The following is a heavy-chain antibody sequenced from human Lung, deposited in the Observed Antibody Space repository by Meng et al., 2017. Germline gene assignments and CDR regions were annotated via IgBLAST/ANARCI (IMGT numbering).Heavy chain of an antibody. Sequence: VQRVQSGAEVKKPGASVKVSCKPSGYNFPDYDIHWVRLAPGQGLEWMGHIDPKSGDTRYAQKFQGRVTMTGDTSIGTAYMELTGLRSDDTALYYCARDEDISAAGKLFGDYWGQGTLVTVPS. CDR1: GYNFPDYD. J-gene: IGHJ4*02. CDR3: ARDEDISAAGKLFGDY. CDR2: IDPKSGDT. D-gene: IGHD6-13*01. V-gene: IGHV1-2*06.